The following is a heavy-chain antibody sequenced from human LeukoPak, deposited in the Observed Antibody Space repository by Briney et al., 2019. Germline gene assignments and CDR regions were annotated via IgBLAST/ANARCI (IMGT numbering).Heavy chain of an antibody. V-gene: IGHV4-34*01. CDR3: ARGVGVYSNYPTYYYYYYMDV. D-gene: IGHD4-11*01. Sequence: SETLSLTCAVYGGSFSGYYWSWIRQPPGKGLEWIGEINHSGSTNYIPSLKSRVTISVDTSKNHFSLKLSSVTAADTAVYYCARGVGVYSNYPTYYYYYYMDVWGKGTTVTVSS. CDR2: INHSGST. CDR1: GGSFSGYY. J-gene: IGHJ6*03.